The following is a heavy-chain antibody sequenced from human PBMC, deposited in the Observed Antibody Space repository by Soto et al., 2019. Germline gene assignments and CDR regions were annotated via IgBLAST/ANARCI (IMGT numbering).Heavy chain of an antibody. Sequence: SETLSLTCAVYGGSFSGYYWSWIRQPPGKGLEWIGEINHSGSTNYNPSLKSRVTISVDTSKNQFSLKLSSVTAADTAVYYCARNSVFGYSGYDNFDYWGQGTLVTVSS. CDR3: ARNSVFGYSGYDNFDY. J-gene: IGHJ4*02. V-gene: IGHV4-34*01. D-gene: IGHD5-12*01. CDR1: GGSFSGYY. CDR2: INHSGST.